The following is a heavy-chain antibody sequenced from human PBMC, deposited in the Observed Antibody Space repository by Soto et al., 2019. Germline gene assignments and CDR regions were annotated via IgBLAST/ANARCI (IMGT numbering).Heavy chain of an antibody. D-gene: IGHD3-9*01. CDR3: ARSLLRYFDTPRNYYGMDV. Sequence: QVQLVESGGGVVQPGRSLRLSCAASGFTFSNYAIHWVRQAPGKGLEWVAVISYDGSNKYYADSVKGRFTISRDNSKNTLYLQMNSLRGEDTAVYYCARSLLRYFDTPRNYYGMDVW. CDR2: ISYDGSNK. J-gene: IGHJ6*01. V-gene: IGHV3-30-3*01. CDR1: GFTFSNYA.